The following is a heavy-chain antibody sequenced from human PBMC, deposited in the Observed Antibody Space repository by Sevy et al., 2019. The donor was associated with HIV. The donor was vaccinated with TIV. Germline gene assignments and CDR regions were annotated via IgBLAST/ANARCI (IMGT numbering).Heavy chain of an antibody. CDR1: GFTFSDYY. V-gene: IGHV3-11*04. J-gene: IGHJ3*02. CDR2: ISSSGSTI. CDR3: ARTYYYDSSADPDAIDI. Sequence: GGSLRLSCAASGFTFSDYYMSWIRQAPGKGLEWVSYISSSGSTIWYADSVKGRFTISRDNAKNSLYLQMNSLRAEDTAVHYCARTYYYDSSADPDAIDIWGQGTMVTVSS. D-gene: IGHD3-22*01.